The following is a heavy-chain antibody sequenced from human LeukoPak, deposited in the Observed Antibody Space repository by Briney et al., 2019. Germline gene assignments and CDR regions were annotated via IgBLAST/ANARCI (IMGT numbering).Heavy chain of an antibody. CDR3: AKSRGGGWYHGSRGEHSLEAFDL. D-gene: IGHD2-15*01. CDR1: GFTVSNDY. CDR2: IFAGGNT. J-gene: IGHJ3*01. V-gene: IGHV3-53*01. Sequence: GGSLRLSCVASGFTVSNDYMSWVRQAPGEGLEWVSVIFAGGNTYYADSLKGRFTISRDHSKNTVYLQMNSLRAEDTAVYYCAKSRGGGWYHGSRGEHSLEAFDLWGQGTMVTVSS.